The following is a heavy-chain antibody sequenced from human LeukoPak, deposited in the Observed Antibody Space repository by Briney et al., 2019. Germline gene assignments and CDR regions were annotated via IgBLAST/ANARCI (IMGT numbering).Heavy chain of an antibody. J-gene: IGHJ4*02. Sequence: PGGSLRLSCAASGFSVSTNYMIWVRQAPGMGLECVSVISNHGTTYYADSVEGRFSISRDNSKNTVFLQMNSLRAEDTAVYYCARDNTISGHYEVGYWGQGTLVTVSS. CDR2: ISNHGTT. CDR3: ARDNTISGHYEVGY. V-gene: IGHV3-53*01. CDR1: GFSVSTNY. D-gene: IGHD3-3*01.